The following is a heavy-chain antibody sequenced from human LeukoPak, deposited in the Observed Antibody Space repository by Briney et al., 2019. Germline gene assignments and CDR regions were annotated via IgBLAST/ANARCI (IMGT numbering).Heavy chain of an antibody. CDR3: ARQPSDDFWSGHQLDY. V-gene: IGHV1-69*13. Sequence: GASVKVSCKASGGTFRGSGVSWVRQAPGQGLEWMGGIISIFGTTNYAQKFQGRVTITADESTSTAYMELSSLRSEDTAVYYCARQPSDDFWSGHQLDYWGQGTLVTVSS. CDR1: GGTFRGSG. D-gene: IGHD3-3*01. J-gene: IGHJ4*02. CDR2: IISIFGTT.